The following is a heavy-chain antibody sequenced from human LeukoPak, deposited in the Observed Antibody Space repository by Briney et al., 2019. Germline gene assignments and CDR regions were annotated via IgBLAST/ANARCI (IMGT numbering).Heavy chain of an antibody. V-gene: IGHV3-30-3*01. CDR3: ARDAGATVTIGENWDFFDY. D-gene: IGHD4-17*01. CDR1: GFTFSSYA. Sequence: GRSLRLSCAASGFTFSSYAMHWVRQAPGKGLEWVAVILYDRSNKYYADSVKGRFTISRDNSKNTLYLQMNSLRAEDTAVYYCARDAGATVTIGENWDFFDYWGQGTLVTVSS. J-gene: IGHJ4*02. CDR2: ILYDRSNK.